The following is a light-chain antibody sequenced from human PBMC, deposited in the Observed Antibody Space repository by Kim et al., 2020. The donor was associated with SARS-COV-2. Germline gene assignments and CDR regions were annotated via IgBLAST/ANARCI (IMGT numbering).Light chain of an antibody. J-gene: IGLJ1*01. CDR3: NSRDSSGNYV. CDR1: SLRSYY. V-gene: IGLV3-19*01. CDR2: GKN. Sequence: SSELTQDPAVSVALGQTVRITCQGDSLRSYYASWYQQKPGQAPVLVIYGKNNRPSGIPDRFSGSSSGNTASLTITGAQAEDEADYYCNSRDSSGNYVFGTATEVSFL.